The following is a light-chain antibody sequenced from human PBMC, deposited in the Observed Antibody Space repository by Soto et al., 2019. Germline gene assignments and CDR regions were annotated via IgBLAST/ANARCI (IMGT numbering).Light chain of an antibody. V-gene: IGLV1-51*01. Sequence: QSGLTQPPSVSAAPGQKVTIPCSGSSSNIGNNYVSWYQQLPGTAPKLLIYDNNKRPSGIPDRFSGSKSGTSATLGITGLQTGDEADYYCGTCDSSPSASYVFGTGTKVTVL. CDR2: DNN. CDR3: GTCDSSPSASYV. J-gene: IGLJ1*01. CDR1: SSNIGNNY.